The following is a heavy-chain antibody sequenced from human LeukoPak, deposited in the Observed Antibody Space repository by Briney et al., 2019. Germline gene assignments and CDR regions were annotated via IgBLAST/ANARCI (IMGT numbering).Heavy chain of an antibody. Sequence: PGGSLRLSCAASGFTFSSYAMHWVRQAPGKGLEYVSAISSNGGSTYYANSVKGRFTISRDNSKNTLYLQMGSLRAEDMAVYYRARARWGITIFGVVIREGPFDYWGQGTLVTVSS. CDR2: ISSNGGST. CDR3: ARARWGITIFGVVIREGPFDY. CDR1: GFTFSSYA. D-gene: IGHD3-3*01. V-gene: IGHV3-64*01. J-gene: IGHJ4*02.